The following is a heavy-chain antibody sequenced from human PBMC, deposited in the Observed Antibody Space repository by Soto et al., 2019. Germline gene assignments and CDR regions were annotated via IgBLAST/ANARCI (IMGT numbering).Heavy chain of an antibody. CDR1: GYTFTSYD. CDR3: AREPSGGGGNWFDP. J-gene: IGHJ5*02. D-gene: IGHD3-10*01. CDR2: MNPNSGNT. V-gene: IGHV1-8*01. Sequence: QVQLVQSGAEVKKPGASVKVSCKASGYTFTSYDINWVRQATGQGLEWMGWMNPNSGNTAYAQKFQGRVTMTRNTSISTAYTELSSLRSEDTAVYYCAREPSGGGGNWFDPWGQGTLVTVSS.